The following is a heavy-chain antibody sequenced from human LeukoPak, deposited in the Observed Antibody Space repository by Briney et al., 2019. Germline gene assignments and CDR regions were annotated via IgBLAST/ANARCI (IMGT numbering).Heavy chain of an antibody. D-gene: IGHD2-15*01. CDR2: INPNSGGT. CDR1: GYTFTGYY. J-gene: IGHJ6*03. V-gene: IGHV1-2*02. CDR3: ARVSRSVVVVEDYYYMDV. Sequence: ASVKVSCKASGYTFTGYYMHWLRQAPGQGLEWMGWINPNSGGTNYAQKFQGRVTMTRDTSISTAYMELSRLRSDDTAVYYCARVSRSVVVVEDYYYMDVWGKGTTVTVSS.